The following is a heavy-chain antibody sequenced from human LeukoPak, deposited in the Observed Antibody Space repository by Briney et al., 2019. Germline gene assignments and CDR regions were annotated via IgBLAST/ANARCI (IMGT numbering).Heavy chain of an antibody. D-gene: IGHD2-2*01. CDR1: GFTFSSYG. Sequence: SGGSLRLSCAASGFTFSSYGMHWVRQAPGKGLEWVAVISYDGSNKYYADSVKGRFTISRDNPKNTLYLQMNSLRAEDAAVYYCVAHQGYWGQGTLVTVSS. CDR2: ISYDGSNK. CDR3: VAHQGY. V-gene: IGHV3-30*03. J-gene: IGHJ4*02.